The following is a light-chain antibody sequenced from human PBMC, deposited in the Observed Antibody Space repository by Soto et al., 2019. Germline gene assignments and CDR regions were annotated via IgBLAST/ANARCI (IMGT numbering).Light chain of an antibody. CDR2: EVS. CDR3: SSYTSTSTPCV. CDR1: SSDVGGYNY. J-gene: IGLJ1*01. Sequence: VLTQPASVSGSPGQSITISCTGTSSDVGGYNYVSWYQLHPGKAPKLIIYEVSHRPSGASNHFSGYKSGNTASLTISGLQAEDEADYYCSSYTSTSTPCVFGTGTKGTVL. V-gene: IGLV2-14*01.